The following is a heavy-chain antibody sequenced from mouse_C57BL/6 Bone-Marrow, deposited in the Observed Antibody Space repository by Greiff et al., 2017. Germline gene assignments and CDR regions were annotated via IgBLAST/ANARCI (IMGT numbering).Heavy chain of an antibody. D-gene: IGHD1-1*01. CDR2: ISNGGGST. V-gene: IGHV5-12*01. Sequence: EVKLMESGGGLVQPGGSLKLSCAASGFTFSDYYMYWVRQTPEKRLEWVAYISNGGGSTYYPDSVKGRFTISRDNAKNTLYLQMSRLKSEDTAMYYCARQATVVATGAIDYWGQGTSVTVSS. CDR3: ARQATVVATGAIDY. CDR1: GFTFSDYY. J-gene: IGHJ4*01.